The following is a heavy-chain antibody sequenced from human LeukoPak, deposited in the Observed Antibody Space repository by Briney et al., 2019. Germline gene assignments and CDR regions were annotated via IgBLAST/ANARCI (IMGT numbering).Heavy chain of an antibody. CDR1: GFTFSRSG. J-gene: IGHJ6*02. Sequence: GGSLRLSCAASGFTFSRSGMHWVRQAPGKGLEWVAVISYDGSKEYYEDSVKGRFTISRDNSDNTLYLQMNSLRPEDTAVYYCAKDLKPTPYYYYYGLDVWGQGTTVTVSS. CDR2: ISYDGSKE. V-gene: IGHV3-30*18. CDR3: AKDLKPTPYYYYYGLDV.